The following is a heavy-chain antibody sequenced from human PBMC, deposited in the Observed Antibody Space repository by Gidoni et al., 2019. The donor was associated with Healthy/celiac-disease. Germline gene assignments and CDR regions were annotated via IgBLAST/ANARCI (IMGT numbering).Heavy chain of an antibody. D-gene: IGHD3-9*01. J-gene: IGHJ5*02. V-gene: IGHV4-39*01. CDR1: GGSLSSSSSY. Sequence: LQLQESGPGLVKPSEPLSLTCTVSGGSLSSSSSYWGWIRLPPGKGLEWIGSIYYSGSPYYNPSLKSRVTISVDTSKNQFSLKLSSVTAADTAVYYCARRKTVLRYFDWLFDAFDPWGQGTLVTVSS. CDR3: ARRKTVLRYFDWLFDAFDP. CDR2: IYYSGSP.